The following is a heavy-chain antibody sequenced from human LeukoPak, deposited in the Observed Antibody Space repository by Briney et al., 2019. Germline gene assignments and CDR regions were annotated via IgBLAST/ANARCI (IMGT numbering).Heavy chain of an antibody. CDR1: GXTXXSXX. CDR2: ISSSSSYI. V-gene: IGHV3-21*01. Sequence: GGSLRLSCAASGXTXXSXXMNWVRQAXXXXXXXXXSISSSSSYIYYADSVKGRFTISRDNAKNSLYLQMNSLRAEDTAVYYCASLVSVVAATRVYWGQGTLVTVSS. J-gene: IGHJ4*02. CDR3: ASLVSVVAATRVY. D-gene: IGHD2-15*01.